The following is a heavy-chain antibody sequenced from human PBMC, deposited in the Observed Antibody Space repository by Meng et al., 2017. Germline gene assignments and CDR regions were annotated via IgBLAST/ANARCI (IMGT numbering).Heavy chain of an antibody. Sequence: GSLRLSCTVSGYSISSGYYWGWIRQPPGKGLEWIGSIYHSGSTYYNPSLKSRVTISVDTSKNQFSLKLSSVTAADTAVYYCARDQVAVAGKKGYYYYGMDVWGQGTTVTVSS. J-gene: IGHJ6*02. CDR2: IYHSGST. D-gene: IGHD6-19*01. CDR1: GYSISSGYY. CDR3: ARDQVAVAGKKGYYYYGMDV. V-gene: IGHV4-38-2*02.